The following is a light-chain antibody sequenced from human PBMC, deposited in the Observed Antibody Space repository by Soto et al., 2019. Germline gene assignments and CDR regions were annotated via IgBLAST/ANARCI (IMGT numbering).Light chain of an antibody. V-gene: IGKV3-20*01. CDR3: QQYEASSRT. CDR1: QSISSTF. J-gene: IGKJ1*01. CDR2: GAS. Sequence: EVVLTQSPATLPLSPGEGATLSCRAGQSISSTFLTWYQQKPGQAPRLLIYGASNRATGIPDRFSGSGSGTEFTLTISSLEPEDFAVYYCQQYEASSRTFGQGTKVDIK.